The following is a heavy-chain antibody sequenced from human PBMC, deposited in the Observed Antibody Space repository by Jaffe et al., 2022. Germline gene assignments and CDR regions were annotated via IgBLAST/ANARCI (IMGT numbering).Heavy chain of an antibody. J-gene: IGHJ4*02. CDR3: ARGRKSFSMVRGPRPFDY. Sequence: QVQLQESGPGLVKPSQTLSLTCTVSGGSISSGSYYWSWIRQPAGKGLEWIGRIYTSGSTNYNPSLKSRVTISVDTSKNQFSLKLSSVTAADTAVYYCARGRKSFSMVRGPRPFDYWGQGTLVTVSS. CDR1: GGSISSGSYY. CDR2: IYTSGST. D-gene: IGHD3-10*01. V-gene: IGHV4-61*02.